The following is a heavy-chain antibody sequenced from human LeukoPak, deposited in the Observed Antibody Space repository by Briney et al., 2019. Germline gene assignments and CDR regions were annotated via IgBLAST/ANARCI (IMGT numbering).Heavy chain of an antibody. J-gene: IGHJ4*02. CDR3: EKDGSRGTMDY. Sequence: TGGSLRLSCAASGFTFSSYWMHWVRQDPGRGLVCVSRISTDGGSTGYADSEKGRFTISRDNAKNMLYLQMNSLRAEDTGVYYCEKDGSRGTMDYGGQGTLVTVSS. CDR1: GFTFSSYW. V-gene: IGHV3-74*01. CDR2: ISTDGGST. D-gene: IGHD3-16*01.